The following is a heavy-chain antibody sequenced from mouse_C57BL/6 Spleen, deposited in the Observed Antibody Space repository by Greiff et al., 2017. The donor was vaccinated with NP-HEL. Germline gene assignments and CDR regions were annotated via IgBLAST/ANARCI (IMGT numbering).Heavy chain of an antibody. V-gene: IGHV5-4*01. CDR3: AKETLAWFAY. D-gene: IGHD6-1*01. J-gene: IGHJ3*01. Sequence: EVHLVESGGGLVKPGGSLKLSCAASGFTFSTYAMSWVRQTPEKRLEWVATISDGGSYTYYPDNVKGRFTISRDNAKNNLYLQMSRLKSEDTAMYYCAKETLAWFAYWGQGTLVTVSA. CDR2: ISDGGSYT. CDR1: GFTFSTYA.